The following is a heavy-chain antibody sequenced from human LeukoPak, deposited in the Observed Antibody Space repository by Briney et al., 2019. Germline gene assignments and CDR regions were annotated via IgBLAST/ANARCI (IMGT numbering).Heavy chain of an antibody. D-gene: IGHD3-22*01. CDR1: GFTFSSYG. CDR3: ARDLTYYFDSSDYGGAFDI. J-gene: IGHJ3*02. CDR2: ISYDGINE. Sequence: PGGSLRLSCAASGFTFSSYGMHWVRQAPGKGLEWVAVISYDGINEYYADSVKGRFTIYRDNSKNTRYPQMNSLRDEDTAVYYCARDLTYYFDSSDYGGAFDIWGQGTMVTVSS. V-gene: IGHV3-30*03.